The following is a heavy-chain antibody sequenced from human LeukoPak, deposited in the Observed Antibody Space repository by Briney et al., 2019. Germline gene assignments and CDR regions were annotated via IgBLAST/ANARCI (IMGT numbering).Heavy chain of an antibody. D-gene: IGHD2-2*03. CDR1: GFIVNTNY. CDR3: AKDSHWILFDD. V-gene: IGHV3-53*01. J-gene: IGHJ4*02. CDR2: IYADGNT. Sequence: GGSLRLSCAASGFIVNTNYMTWVRQAPGRGLEWVSFIYADGNTYYADSVKGRFTISRDISKNAVYLQMNSLRAEDTAVYYCAKDSHWILFDDWGQGTLVTVSS.